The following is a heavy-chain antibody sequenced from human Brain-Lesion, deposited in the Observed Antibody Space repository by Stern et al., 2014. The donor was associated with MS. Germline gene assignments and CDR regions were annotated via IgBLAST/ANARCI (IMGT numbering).Heavy chain of an antibody. D-gene: IGHD3-16*01. J-gene: IGHJ4*02. V-gene: IGHV4-39*01. CDR2: VYHSAST. CDR3: ARASGLFEY. CDR1: GGPISRSTYY. Sequence: QVQLVQSGPGLVKPSETLSLTCTVSGGPISRSTYYWGWLRLSPGKGLEWIGSVYHSASTFHNPSPKTRVTISVHTSPNPFSLTLPSVTAADTGLYYCARASGLFEYWGQGVLVTVSS.